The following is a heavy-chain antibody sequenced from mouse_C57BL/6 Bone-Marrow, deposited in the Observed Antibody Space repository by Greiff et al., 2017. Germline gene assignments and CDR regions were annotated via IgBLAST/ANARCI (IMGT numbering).Heavy chain of an antibody. J-gene: IGHJ4*01. V-gene: IGHV5-4*01. CDR2: ISDGGSYT. CDR1: GFTFSSYA. Sequence: EVMLVESGGGLVKPGGSLKLSCAASGFTFSSYAMSWVRQTPEKRLEWVATISDGGSYTYYPDNVKGRFTISRDNAKNNLYLQMSHLKSEDTAMYYCARDWVGHYYAMDYWGQGTSVTVSS. CDR3: ARDWVGHYYAMDY.